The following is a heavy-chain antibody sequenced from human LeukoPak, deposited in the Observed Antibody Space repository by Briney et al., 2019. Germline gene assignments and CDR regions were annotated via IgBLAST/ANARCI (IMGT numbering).Heavy chain of an antibody. V-gene: IGHV4-4*07. J-gene: IGHJ3*02. D-gene: IGHD2-8*01. CDR3: ATKHQWSDGFDI. Sequence: SETLSLTCTVSGGSINTYYWNWLRPPAGKRLEWIGRIYDSGSANYNPSLMSRVTMSADTSKKQYSLRLTSVTAADTAVYYCATKHQWSDGFDIWGQGTRVTVSS. CDR2: IYDSGSA. CDR1: GGSINTYY.